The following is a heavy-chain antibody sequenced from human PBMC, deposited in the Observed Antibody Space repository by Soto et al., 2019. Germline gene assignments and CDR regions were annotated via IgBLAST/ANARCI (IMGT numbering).Heavy chain of an antibody. CDR2: IYPGDSDT. Sequence: GESLKISCQGSGYSFTSYWIGWVRQMPGKGLEWMGIIYPGDSDTRYSPSFQGQVTISADKSISTAYLQWSSLKASDTAMYYCARRGPRKQVWFDPWGQGTLVTVSS. V-gene: IGHV5-51*01. J-gene: IGHJ5*02. D-gene: IGHD3-10*01. CDR1: GYSFTSYW. CDR3: ARRGPRKQVWFDP.